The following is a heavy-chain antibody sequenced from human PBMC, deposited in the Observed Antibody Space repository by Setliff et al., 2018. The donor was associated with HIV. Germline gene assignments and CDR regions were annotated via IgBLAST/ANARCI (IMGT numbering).Heavy chain of an antibody. CDR1: GDSMSSSSYY. Sequence: PSETLSLTCTVSGDSMSSSSYYWGWIRQPPGKGLEWIGSIFYSGNTYYKPSLKSRVTISVDTSKNQFPLKLSSVTAADTAVYYCAAVFTGEPGRSLDYWGQGTPVTVSS. CDR3: AAVFTGEPGRSLDY. D-gene: IGHD1-26*01. V-gene: IGHV4-39*01. CDR2: IFYSGNT. J-gene: IGHJ4*02.